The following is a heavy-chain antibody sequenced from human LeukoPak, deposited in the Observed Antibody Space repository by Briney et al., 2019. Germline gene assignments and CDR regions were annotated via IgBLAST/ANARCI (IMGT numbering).Heavy chain of an antibody. CDR1: GFTFSSYE. CDR3: AREVPGRPRYSYAFDH. Sequence: GGSLRLSCAASGFTFSSYEMNWVRQAPGKGLEWVSYISSSGSTIYYADSVKGRFTISRDNAKNSLYLQMNSLRAEGTAVYYCAREVPGRPRYSYAFDHWGQGTLVTVSS. V-gene: IGHV3-48*03. J-gene: IGHJ4*02. CDR2: ISSSGSTI. D-gene: IGHD5-18*01.